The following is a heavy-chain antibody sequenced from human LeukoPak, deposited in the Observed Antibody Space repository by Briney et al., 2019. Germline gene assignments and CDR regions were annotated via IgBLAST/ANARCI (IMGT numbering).Heavy chain of an antibody. CDR2: ISSSGSTI. Sequence: GGSLRLSCAAPGFTFSSYAMSWVRQAPGKGLEWVSYISSSGSTIYYADSVKVRFTISRDNAKNSLYLQMNSLRAEDTAVYYCARDGRYCSGGFCYPHWGQGTLVTVSS. J-gene: IGHJ4*02. V-gene: IGHV3-48*03. CDR3: ARDGRYCSGGFCYPH. CDR1: GFTFSSYA. D-gene: IGHD2-15*01.